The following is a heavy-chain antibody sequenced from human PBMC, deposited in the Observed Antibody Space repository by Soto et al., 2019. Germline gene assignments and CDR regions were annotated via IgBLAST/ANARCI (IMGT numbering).Heavy chain of an antibody. D-gene: IGHD3-3*01. CDR2: IIPILGIA. CDR3: ARERVVMDFDY. CDR1: GGTFSSYT. V-gene: IGHV1-69*08. J-gene: IGHJ4*02. Sequence: QVQLVQSGAEVKKPGSSVKVSCKASGGTFSSYTISWVRQAPGQGLEWMGRIIPILGIANYAQKFQGRVTITADKSTSTAYIELSSLRSEDTAVYYCARERVVMDFDYWGQGTLVTVSS.